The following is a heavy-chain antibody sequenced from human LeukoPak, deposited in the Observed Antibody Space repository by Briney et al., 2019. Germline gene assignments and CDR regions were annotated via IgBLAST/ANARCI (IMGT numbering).Heavy chain of an antibody. J-gene: IGHJ4*02. V-gene: IGHV3-33*01. CDR3: ARVAMSDSSGYCDY. Sequence: GGSLRLSCAASGFAFSDYAMHWVRQAPGKGLEWVAVIWYDGSNKYYADSVKGRFTISRDNSKNMLYLQMNSLRAEDTAVYYCARVAMSDSSGYCDYWGQGTLVTVSS. CDR1: GFAFSDYA. CDR2: IWYDGSNK. D-gene: IGHD3-22*01.